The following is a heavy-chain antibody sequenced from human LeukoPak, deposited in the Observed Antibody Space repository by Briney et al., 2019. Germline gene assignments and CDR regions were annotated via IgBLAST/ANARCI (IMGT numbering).Heavy chain of an antibody. CDR1: GFTFSSYG. CDR2: ISYDGSNK. CDR3: ARDLTGEDDYYYYGMDV. D-gene: IGHD3-9*01. Sequence: GGSLRLSCAASGFTFSSYGMHWVRQAPGKGLEWVAVISYDGSNKYYADSVKGRFTISRDNSKNTLYLQMNSLRAEDTAVYYCARDLTGEDDYYYYGMDVWGQGTTVTVSS. V-gene: IGHV3-30*03. J-gene: IGHJ6*02.